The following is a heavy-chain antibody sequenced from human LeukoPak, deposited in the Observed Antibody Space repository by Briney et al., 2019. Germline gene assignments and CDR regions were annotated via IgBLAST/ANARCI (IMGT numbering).Heavy chain of an antibody. J-gene: IGHJ4*02. CDR3: ARNLYGGNLNYFDY. V-gene: IGHV4-59*01. CDR2: IYYSGST. Sequence: PSETLSLTCTVSGGSISSYYWSWIRQPPGKGLGWIGYIYYSGSTNYNPSLKSRVTISVDTSKSHFSLKLISVTVADTAVYYCARNLYGGNLNYFDYWGQGTLVTVSS. CDR1: GGSISSYY. D-gene: IGHD4-23*01.